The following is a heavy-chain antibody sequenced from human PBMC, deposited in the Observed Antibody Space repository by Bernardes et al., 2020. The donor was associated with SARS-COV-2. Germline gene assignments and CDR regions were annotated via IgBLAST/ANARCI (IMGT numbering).Heavy chain of an antibody. J-gene: IGHJ4*02. D-gene: IGHD2-15*01. V-gene: IGHV1-58*02. Sequence: SVKVSRQVSGYTLTELFMQWVRQARGRRLEGIGWIVVGSANTDYAQKFQGRVTITRDMSTSTAYMELSSLTYEDTAMYYCAADLGYCSGGNCYGFDYWGQGTLVTVSS. CDR1: GYTLTELF. CDR3: AADLGYCSGGNCYGFDY. CDR2: IVVGSANT.